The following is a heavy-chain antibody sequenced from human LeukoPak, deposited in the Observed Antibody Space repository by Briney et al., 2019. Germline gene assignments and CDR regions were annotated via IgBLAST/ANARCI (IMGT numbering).Heavy chain of an antibody. CDR1: GFTFSSHA. CDR2: VSGSGDNT. Sequence: PGGSLRLSCAASGFTFSSHAMSWVRQAPGKGLEWVSAVSGSGDNTYYADSVKGRFTISRDNSKNTLYLHMSSLRAEDTAVYYCAITHGYYDGSGYWVQWGQGTLVTVSS. J-gene: IGHJ4*02. D-gene: IGHD3-22*01. CDR3: AITHGYYDGSGYWVQ. V-gene: IGHV3-23*01.